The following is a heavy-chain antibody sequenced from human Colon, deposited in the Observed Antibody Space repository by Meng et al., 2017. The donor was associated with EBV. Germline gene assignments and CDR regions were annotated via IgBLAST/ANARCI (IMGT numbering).Heavy chain of an antibody. V-gene: IGHV4-4*02. CDR1: GGSISRSDW. D-gene: IGHD3-22*01. J-gene: IGHJ4*02. CDR2: TSHSGST. Sequence: QVQLQESGPGLVKPSETLSLTCAVSGGSISRSDWWSWVRQPPGKGLEWIGETSHSGSTDYSPSLKSRVTISLDKSKNQLSLKLNSVTAADTAVYYCASSDYYRSDYWGKGTLVTVS. CDR3: ASSDYYRSDY.